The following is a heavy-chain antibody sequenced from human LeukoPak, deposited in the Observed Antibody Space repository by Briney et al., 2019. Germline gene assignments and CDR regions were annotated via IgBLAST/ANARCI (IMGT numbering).Heavy chain of an antibody. J-gene: IGHJ4*02. D-gene: IGHD6-6*01. CDR2: IKQEGSEK. Sequence: GGSLRLSCAASGFTFSRYWMSWVRQATGKGLEWVANIKQEGSEKYYVDSVKGRFTISRDNAKNSLYLQMNSLRAGDTAVYYCARESKYSSSPYCFDYWGQGTLVTVSS. CDR1: GFTFSRYW. CDR3: ARESKYSSSPYCFDY. V-gene: IGHV3-7*01.